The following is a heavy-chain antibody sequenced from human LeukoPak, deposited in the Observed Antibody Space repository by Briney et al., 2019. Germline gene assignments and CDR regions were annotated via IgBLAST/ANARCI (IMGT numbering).Heavy chain of an antibody. V-gene: IGHV1-2*06. D-gene: IGHD3-22*01. CDR2: INPNSGGT. CDR1: GGTFSSYA. CDR3: ARGVYTMIVVVPFDY. Sequence: VASVKVSCKASGGTFSSYAISWVRQAPGQGLEWMGRINPNSGGTNYAQKFQGRVTMTRDTSISTAYMELSRLRSDDTAVYYCARGVYTMIVVVPFDYWGQGTLVTVSS. J-gene: IGHJ4*02.